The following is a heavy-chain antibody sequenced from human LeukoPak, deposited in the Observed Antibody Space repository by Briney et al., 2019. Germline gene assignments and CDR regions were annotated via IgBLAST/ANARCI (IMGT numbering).Heavy chain of an antibody. J-gene: IGHJ4*02. CDR3: AKGSHFDY. V-gene: IGHV3-23*01. CDR1: GFTFSSYA. CDR2: ISGSGTTT. D-gene: IGHD3-10*01. Sequence: PGGSLRLSCAASGFTFSSYAMSWVRQAPGKGLEWVSSISGSGTTTYYADSVKGRFTISRDNSKNTLSVQMSSLRVEDTAVYYCAKGSHFDYWGQGILVTVSS.